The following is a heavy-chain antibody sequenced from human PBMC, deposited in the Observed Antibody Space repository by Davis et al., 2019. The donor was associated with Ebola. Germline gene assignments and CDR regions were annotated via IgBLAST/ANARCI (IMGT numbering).Heavy chain of an antibody. Sequence: SETLSLTCTVSGDSISSSSYYWGWIRQPPGKGLEWIGSIYYSGSTYYNPSLKSRVTISVDTSKNQFSLKLSSVTAADTAVYYCARLGDYYDSSGTYWGQGTLVTVSS. CDR3: ARLGDYYDSSGTY. D-gene: IGHD3-22*01. V-gene: IGHV4-39*01. CDR1: GDSISSSSYY. CDR2: IYYSGST. J-gene: IGHJ4*02.